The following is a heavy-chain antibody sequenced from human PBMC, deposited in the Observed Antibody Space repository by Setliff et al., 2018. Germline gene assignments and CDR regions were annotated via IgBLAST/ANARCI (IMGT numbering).Heavy chain of an antibody. Sequence: SETLSLTCGVYGGSFSGYFWTWIRQPPGKGLEWIGEINYSGRTNYNPSFKSRVIISADTSKNQFSLKLTSVTAADAGVYYCARGAGEYSGNYYRWGQGALVTVS. D-gene: IGHD1-26*01. CDR3: ARGAGEYSGNYYR. CDR1: GGSFSGYF. CDR2: INYSGRT. J-gene: IGHJ5*02. V-gene: IGHV4-34*01.